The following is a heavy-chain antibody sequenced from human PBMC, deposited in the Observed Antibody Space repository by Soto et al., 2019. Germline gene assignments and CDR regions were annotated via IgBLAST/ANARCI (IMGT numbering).Heavy chain of an antibody. D-gene: IGHD3-10*01. CDR3: VKRGSGTYYREFDY. CDR1: GFTFSNYA. J-gene: IGHJ4*02. CDR2: TSDRGGTT. Sequence: GGSLRLSCAASGFTFSNYAMHWVRQAPGKGLEWVSGTSDRGGTTDYTDSVKGRFTISRDNSKNTLYLQMNSLRAEDTAVYYCVKRGSGTYYREFDYWGQGTLVTVSS. V-gene: IGHV3-23*01.